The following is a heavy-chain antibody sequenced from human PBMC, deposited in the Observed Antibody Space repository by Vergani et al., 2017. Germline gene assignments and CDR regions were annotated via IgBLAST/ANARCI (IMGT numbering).Heavy chain of an antibody. CDR1: GFTVYDYA. CDR3: ARESGWFDY. D-gene: IGHD6-19*01. J-gene: IGHJ4*02. V-gene: IGHV3-9*01. Sequence: EVQLVESGGGLVQPGRSLRLSCAASGFTVYDYAMHWVRQVPGKGLEWVSGISWNSGSIGYADSVKGRFTISRDNAKNSLYLQMNSLRAEDTAVYYCARESGWFDYWGQGTLVTVSS. CDR2: ISWNSGSI.